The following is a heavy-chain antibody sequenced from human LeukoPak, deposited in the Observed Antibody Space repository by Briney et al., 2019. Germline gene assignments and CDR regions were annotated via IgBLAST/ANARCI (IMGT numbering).Heavy chain of an antibody. J-gene: IGHJ4*02. CDR3: ARDRAGYPDY. CDR1: GGSISSGDYY. D-gene: IGHD3-16*02. CDR2: IYYSGCT. Sequence: SETLSLTCTVSGGSISSGDYYWSWIRQPPGKGLEWIGYIYYSGCTYYNPSLKSRVTISVDTSKNQFSLKLSSVTAADTAVYYCARDRAGYPDYWGQGTLVTVSS. V-gene: IGHV4-30-4*01.